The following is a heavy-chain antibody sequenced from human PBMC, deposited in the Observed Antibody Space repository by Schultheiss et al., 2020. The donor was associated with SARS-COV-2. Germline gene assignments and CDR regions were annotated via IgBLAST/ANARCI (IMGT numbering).Heavy chain of an antibody. CDR1: GYTVTEIS. D-gene: IGHD3-10*01. CDR2: FDPEDGET. V-gene: IGHV1-24*01. J-gene: IGHJ4*02. CDR3: ATVVLRGNGKFDF. Sequence: ASVKVSCNISGYTVTEISIHWVRQVPGKGLQWMGGFDPEDGETIYAQSFQGRVTMTRDTSTGTAYMQLTSLRSEDTAVYYCATVVLRGNGKFDFWGQGTLVTVSS.